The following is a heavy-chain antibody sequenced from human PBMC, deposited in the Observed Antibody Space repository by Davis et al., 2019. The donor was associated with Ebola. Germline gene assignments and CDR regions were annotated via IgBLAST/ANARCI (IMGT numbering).Heavy chain of an antibody. CDR1: GFPITNYW. CDR3: ARDSDDYSFDY. V-gene: IGHV3-74*01. CDR2: IKSDGST. J-gene: IGHJ4*02. Sequence: HTGGSLRLSCAVSGFPITNYWTHWVRQAPGKGLVWVSRIKSDGSTIYADSVKGRFTISRDNSKNTLYLQMNSLRAEDTAVYYCARDSDDYSFDYWGQGTLVTVSS. D-gene: IGHD4-11*01.